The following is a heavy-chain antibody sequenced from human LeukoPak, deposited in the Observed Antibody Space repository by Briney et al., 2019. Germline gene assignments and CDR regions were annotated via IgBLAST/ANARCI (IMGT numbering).Heavy chain of an antibody. CDR1: GLTFSRYW. CDR2: INSDGSST. Sequence: GGSLRLSCAASGLTFSRYWMHWVRQVPGKGLVWVSRINSDGSSTNYADSVKGRFTISRDNAENTLYLQMNSPRAEDTAVYYCARDRGYGYLFDYWGQGPWSPSPQ. V-gene: IGHV3-74*01. J-gene: IGHJ4*02. D-gene: IGHD5-18*01. CDR3: ARDRGYGYLFDY.